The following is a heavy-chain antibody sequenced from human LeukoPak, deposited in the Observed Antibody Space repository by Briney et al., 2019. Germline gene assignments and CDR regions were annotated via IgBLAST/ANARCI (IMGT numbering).Heavy chain of an antibody. D-gene: IGHD3-16*01. Sequence: SETLSLTCAVSGGSISNYYWSWIRQPPGKGLEWIGYIYYSGSTNYNPSLKSRVTISVDKSKNQFSLKLSSVTAADTAVYYCARWDLWGGSFDYWGQGTLVTVSS. CDR2: IYYSGST. CDR3: ARWDLWGGSFDY. V-gene: IGHV4-59*12. J-gene: IGHJ4*02. CDR1: GGSISNYY.